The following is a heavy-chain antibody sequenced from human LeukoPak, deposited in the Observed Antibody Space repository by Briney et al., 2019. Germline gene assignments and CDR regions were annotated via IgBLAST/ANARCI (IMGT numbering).Heavy chain of an antibody. Sequence: PSETLSLTCAVYCGSFSGYYWSWIRQPPGKGLEWIGEINLSGSTNYNPSLKSRVTISVDTSKSQFSLNLSSLTAADTAVYFCAVDCSSSSCPRSDWFDPWGQGTLVTVSS. D-gene: IGHD2-2*01. CDR2: INLSGST. CDR1: CGSFSGYY. V-gene: IGHV4-34*01. CDR3: AVDCSSSSCPRSDWFDP. J-gene: IGHJ5*02.